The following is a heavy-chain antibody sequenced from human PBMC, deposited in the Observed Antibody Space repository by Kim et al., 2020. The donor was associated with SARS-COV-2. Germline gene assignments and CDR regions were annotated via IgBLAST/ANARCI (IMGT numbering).Heavy chain of an antibody. J-gene: IGHJ6*02. CDR2: ISAYNGNT. CDR1: GYTFTSYG. V-gene: IGHV1-18*01. Sequence: ASVKVSCKASGYTFTSYGISWVRQAPGQGLEWMGWISAYNGNTNYAQKLQGRVTMTTDTSTSTAYMELRSLRSDDTAVYYCARCDFYGSGSEDYYYGMDVWGQGTTVTVSS. D-gene: IGHD3-10*01. CDR3: ARCDFYGSGSEDYYYGMDV.